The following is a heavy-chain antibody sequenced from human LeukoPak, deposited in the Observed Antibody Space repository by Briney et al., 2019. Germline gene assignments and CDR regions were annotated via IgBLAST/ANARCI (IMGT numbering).Heavy chain of an antibody. CDR2: IYYSGST. CDR1: GGSISSYY. J-gene: IGHJ4*02. Sequence: PSETLSLTCTVSGGSISSYYWSWIRQPPGKGLEWIGYIYYSGSTNYNPSLKSRVTISVDTSKNQFSLKLSSVTAADTAVYYCARVPSYYYDSSGYYPGGFDYWGQGTLVTVSS. V-gene: IGHV4-59*01. CDR3: ARVPSYYYDSSGYYPGGFDY. D-gene: IGHD3-22*01.